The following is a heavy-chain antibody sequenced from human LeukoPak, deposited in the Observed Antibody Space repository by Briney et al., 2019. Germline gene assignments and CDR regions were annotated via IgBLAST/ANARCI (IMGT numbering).Heavy chain of an antibody. Sequence: SETLSLTCTVSGGSISSYYWSWIRQPPGKGLEWIGYIYYSGSTNYNPSLKSRVTISVDTSKNQFSLKLSSVTAANTAVYYCARTTYYYGSGSYDYWGQGTLVTVSS. CDR1: GGSISSYY. CDR3: ARTTYYYGSGSYDY. J-gene: IGHJ4*02. D-gene: IGHD3-10*01. V-gene: IGHV4-59*01. CDR2: IYYSGST.